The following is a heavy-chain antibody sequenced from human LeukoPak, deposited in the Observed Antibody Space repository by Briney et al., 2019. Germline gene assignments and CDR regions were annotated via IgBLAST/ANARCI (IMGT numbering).Heavy chain of an antibody. J-gene: IGHJ4*02. CDR1: GFTVSNTY. Sequence: GGSVRLSCAASGFTVSNTYMSWVRQAPGKGLEWVSYISSSGSTIYYADSVKGRFTISRDNAENSLYLQMNSLRVEDTAVYYCARAPTVLVGYCSSSSCQADYWGQGTLVTVSS. D-gene: IGHD2-2*01. V-gene: IGHV3-11*04. CDR2: ISSSGSTI. CDR3: ARAPTVLVGYCSSSSCQADY.